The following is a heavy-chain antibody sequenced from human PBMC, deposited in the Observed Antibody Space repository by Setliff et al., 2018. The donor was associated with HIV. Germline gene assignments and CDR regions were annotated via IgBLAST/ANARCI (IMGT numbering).Heavy chain of an antibody. Sequence: PSETLSLTCAVYGGSFSGYYWSWIRQHPGKGLEWIGYIYTSGTTEYNPSLDSRVTISVDTSRDQFSLNLRSVTAADTALYFCARLIHTGLLYFDYWGLGMLVTVSS. D-gene: IGHD2-8*02. CDR2: IYTSGTT. CDR3: ARLIHTGLLYFDY. J-gene: IGHJ4*02. CDR1: GGSFSGYY. V-gene: IGHV4-4*09.